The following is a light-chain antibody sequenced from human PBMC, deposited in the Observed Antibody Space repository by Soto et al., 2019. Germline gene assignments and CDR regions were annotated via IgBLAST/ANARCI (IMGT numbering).Light chain of an antibody. J-gene: IGKJ4*01. CDR2: KAS. CDR1: QSISPW. CDR3: QQYYCYSLT. V-gene: IGKV1-5*03. Sequence: DIQMTQSPSTLSASVGDRVTITCRASQSISPWLAWYQQKPGKAPKLLISKASSLEGGVPSRFGGSGAGAEFTLTISSLQTDDSATYYCQQYYCYSLTFGGGTKVEIK.